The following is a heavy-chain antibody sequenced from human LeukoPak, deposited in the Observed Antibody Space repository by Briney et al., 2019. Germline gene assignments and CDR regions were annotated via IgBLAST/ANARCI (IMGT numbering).Heavy chain of an antibody. CDR3: ARPRGYSYGHLYYFDY. CDR1: GFTFSSYG. J-gene: IGHJ4*02. CDR2: ISYDGSNK. Sequence: GGSLRLSCAASGFTFSSYGMHWVRQAPGKGLEWVAVISYDGSNKYYADSVKGRFTISRDNSKNTLYLQMNSLRAEDTAVYYCARPRGYSYGHLYYFDYWGQGTLVTVSS. D-gene: IGHD5-18*01. V-gene: IGHV3-30*03.